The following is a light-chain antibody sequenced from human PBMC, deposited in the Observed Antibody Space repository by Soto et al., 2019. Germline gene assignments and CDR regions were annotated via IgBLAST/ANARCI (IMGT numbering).Light chain of an antibody. CDR3: QQGYSTPRT. V-gene: IGKV1-39*01. J-gene: IGKJ1*01. Sequence: IQMTQSPSSLSASVGDRVTITCRASQSISSYLNWYQQKPGPAPKLLIYAASSLQSGVPSRFSGSGSGTDCTLTISSRQPEDFATYYCQQGYSTPRTFGQGTKVEIK. CDR1: QSISSY. CDR2: AAS.